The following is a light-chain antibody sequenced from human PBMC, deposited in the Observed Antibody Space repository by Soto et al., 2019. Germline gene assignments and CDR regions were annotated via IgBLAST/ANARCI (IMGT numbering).Light chain of an antibody. CDR3: MQALQTPVYT. V-gene: IGKV2-28*01. CDR1: QSLLHSNGYNY. CDR2: LGS. J-gene: IGKJ2*01. Sequence: DIVMTQSTLSLPVTPGEPASISCRSSQSLLHSNGYNYLDWYLQKPGQSPQLLIYLGSNRASGVPDRFSGSGSGTDFTLKISRVDAEDVGVYYCMQALQTPVYTFGQGTSWRSN.